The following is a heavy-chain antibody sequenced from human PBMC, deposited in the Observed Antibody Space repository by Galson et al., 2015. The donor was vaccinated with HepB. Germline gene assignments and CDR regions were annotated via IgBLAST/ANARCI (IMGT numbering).Heavy chain of an antibody. V-gene: IGHV3-49*03. Sequence: SLRLSCAASGFTFGDYAMSWFRQAPGKGLEWVGFIRSKAYGGTTEYAASVKGRFTISRDDSKSIAYLQMNSLKTEDTAVYYCTKGRYCSGGSCYNYYYYYGMDVWGQGTTVTVSS. D-gene: IGHD2-15*01. CDR1: GFTFGDYA. CDR2: IRSKAYGGTT. J-gene: IGHJ6*02. CDR3: TKGRYCSGGSCYNYYYYYGMDV.